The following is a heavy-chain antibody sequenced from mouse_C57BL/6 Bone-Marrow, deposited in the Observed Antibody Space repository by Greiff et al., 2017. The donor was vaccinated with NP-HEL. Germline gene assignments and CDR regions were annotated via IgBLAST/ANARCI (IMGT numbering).Heavy chain of an antibody. CDR2: ITHSGET. CDR1: GFPITSGYY. J-gene: IGHJ3*01. D-gene: IGHD1-1*01. Sequence: VKLMESGPGLVKPSQSLFLTCSITGFPITSGYYWIWIRQSPGKPLEWMGYITHSGETFYNPSLQSPISITRETSKNQFFLQLNSVTTEDTAMYYCAGDRLTTVVAEAYWGQGTLVTVSA. V-gene: IGHV12-3*01. CDR3: AGDRLTTVVAEAY.